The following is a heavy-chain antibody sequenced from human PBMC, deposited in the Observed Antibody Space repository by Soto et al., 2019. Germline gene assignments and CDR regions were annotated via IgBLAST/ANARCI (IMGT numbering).Heavy chain of an antibody. V-gene: IGHV3-33*06. Sequence: GGSLRLSCAASGFTFSSYGMHWVRQAPGKGLEWVAVIWYDGSNKYYADSVKGRFTISRDNSKNTLYLQMNSLRAEDTACVFCANLPDYGGSTDQYHLDVWGKG. CDR3: ANLPDYGGSTDQYHLDV. J-gene: IGHJ6*03. CDR2: IWYDGSNK. CDR1: GFTFSSYG. D-gene: IGHD4-17*01.